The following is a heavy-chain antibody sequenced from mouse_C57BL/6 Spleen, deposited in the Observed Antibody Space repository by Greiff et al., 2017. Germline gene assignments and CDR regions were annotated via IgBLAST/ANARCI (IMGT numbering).Heavy chain of an antibody. CDR3: ARGLRLRVAY. J-gene: IGHJ3*01. Sequence: VQLQQPGAELVKPGASVKLSCKASGYTFTSYWMHWVKQRPGQGLEWIGEIDPSDSYTNYNQKFKGKSTLTVDKSSSTAYMQLSSLTSEDSAVYYCARGLRLRVAYWGQGTLVTVSA. D-gene: IGHD3-2*02. CDR1: GYTFTSYW. V-gene: IGHV1-69*01. CDR2: IDPSDSYT.